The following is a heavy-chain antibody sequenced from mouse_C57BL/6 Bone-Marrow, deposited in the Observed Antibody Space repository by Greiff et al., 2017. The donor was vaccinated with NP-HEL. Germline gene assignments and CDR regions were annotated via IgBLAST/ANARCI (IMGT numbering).Heavy chain of an antibody. J-gene: IGHJ3*01. CDR3: ARAYYYGSSYVSWFAY. Sequence: QVQLKQPGAELVMPGASVKLSCKASGYTFTSYWLHWVKQRPGQGLEWIGEIDPSDSYTNYNQKFKGKSTLTVDKSSSTAYMQLSSLTSEDSAVYYCARAYYYGSSYVSWFAYWGQGTLVTVSA. V-gene: IGHV1-69*01. CDR1: GYTFTSYW. CDR2: IDPSDSYT. D-gene: IGHD1-1*01.